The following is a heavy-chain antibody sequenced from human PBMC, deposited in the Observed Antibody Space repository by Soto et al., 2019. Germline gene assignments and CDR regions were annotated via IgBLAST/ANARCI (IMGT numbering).Heavy chain of an antibody. CDR1: GFTVSSNY. Sequence: GGSLRLSCAASGFTVSSNYMSWVRQAPGKGLEWVSVIYSGGSTYYADSVKGRFTISRDNSKNTLYLQMNSLRAEDTAVYYCARDGSIVGATGVFDYWGQGTLVTVSS. D-gene: IGHD1-26*01. J-gene: IGHJ4*02. V-gene: IGHV3-53*01. CDR3: ARDGSIVGATGVFDY. CDR2: IYSGGST.